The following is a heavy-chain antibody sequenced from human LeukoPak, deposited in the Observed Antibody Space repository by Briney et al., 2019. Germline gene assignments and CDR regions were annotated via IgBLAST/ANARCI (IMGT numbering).Heavy chain of an antibody. Sequence: AGGSLRLSCAASGFTFGSYWMRWVRKAPGKWLVWVSRINSDGSSTSYADSVKGRCTISRDNSKNTLYLQMNRLRAEDTAVYYCARDLKSSIWGQGTMVTVSS. V-gene: IGHV3-74*01. CDR2: INSDGSST. CDR3: ARDLKSSI. CDR1: GFTFGSYW. J-gene: IGHJ3*02.